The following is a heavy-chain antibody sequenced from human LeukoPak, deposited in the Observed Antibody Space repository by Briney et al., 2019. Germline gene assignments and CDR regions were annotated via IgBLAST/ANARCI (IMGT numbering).Heavy chain of an antibody. CDR3: AKDRAMIGQGFSDY. J-gene: IGHJ4*02. D-gene: IGHD3-22*01. V-gene: IGHV3-30*18. CDR2: ISYDGSNK. CDR1: GFTFSSYG. Sequence: PGGSLRLSCAASGFTFSSYGMHWVRQAPGKGLEWVAVISYDGSNKYYADSVKGRFTISRDNSKNTLYLQMNSLRAEDTAVYYCAKDRAMIGQGFSDYWGQGTLVTVSS.